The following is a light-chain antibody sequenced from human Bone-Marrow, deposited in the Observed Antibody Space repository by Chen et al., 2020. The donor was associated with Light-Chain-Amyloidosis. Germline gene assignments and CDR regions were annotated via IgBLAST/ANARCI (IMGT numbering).Light chain of an antibody. CDR1: QSVSSN. CDR2: GAS. CDR3: QQYNNWPRT. Sequence: EIVMTQSPATLSVSPGERATLSCRASQSVSSNLAWYQQTPGQAPRLLIYGASTRATGIPARFSGSGSGTEFTLTLSSLQSEDVAIYYCQQYNNWPRTFGQGTKVEIK. V-gene: IGKV3-15*01. J-gene: IGKJ1*01.